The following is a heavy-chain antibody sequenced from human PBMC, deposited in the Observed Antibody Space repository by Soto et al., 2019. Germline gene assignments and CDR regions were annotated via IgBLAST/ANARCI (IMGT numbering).Heavy chain of an antibody. D-gene: IGHD4-17*01. CDR3: ARDGGGYGGKSDAYYGMED. CDR1: GFTFSSYS. Sequence: PGGSLRLSCAASGFTFSSYSMNWVRQAPGKGLEWVSSISSSSSYIYYADSVKGRFTISRDNAKNSLYLQMNSLRAEDTAVYYCARDGGGYGGKSDAYYGMEDWGKGTTATDSS. J-gene: IGHJ6*04. CDR2: ISSSSSYI. V-gene: IGHV3-21*01.